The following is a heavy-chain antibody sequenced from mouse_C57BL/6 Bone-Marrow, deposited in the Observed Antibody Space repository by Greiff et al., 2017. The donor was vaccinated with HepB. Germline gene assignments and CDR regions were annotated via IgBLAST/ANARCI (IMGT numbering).Heavy chain of an antibody. Sequence: QVQLQQSGPGLVQPSQSLSITCTVSGFSLTSYGVHWVRQSPGKGLEWLGVIWRGGSTDYNAAFMSRLSITKDNSKSQVFFKMNSLQADDTAIYYGVTKGYDYAWFAYWGQGTLVTVSA. CDR2: IWRGGST. J-gene: IGHJ3*01. CDR3: VTKGYDYAWFAY. CDR1: GFSLTSYG. D-gene: IGHD2-4*01. V-gene: IGHV2-5*01.